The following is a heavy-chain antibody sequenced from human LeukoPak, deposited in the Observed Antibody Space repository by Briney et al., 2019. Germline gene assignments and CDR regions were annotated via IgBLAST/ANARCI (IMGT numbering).Heavy chain of an antibody. D-gene: IGHD2-15*01. Sequence: SETLSLTCALYGGSFSGYDWSWIRQPPGKGLEWIGEINHSGSTNYNPSLKSRVTISVDTSKNQFSLKLSSVTAADTAVYYCARQCSGGSCYVYWGQGTLVTVSS. J-gene: IGHJ4*02. CDR3: ARQCSGGSCYVY. V-gene: IGHV4-34*01. CDR1: GGSFSGYD. CDR2: INHSGST.